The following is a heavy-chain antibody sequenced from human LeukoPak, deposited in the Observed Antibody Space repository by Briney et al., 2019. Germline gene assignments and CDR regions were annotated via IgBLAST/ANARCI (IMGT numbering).Heavy chain of an antibody. V-gene: IGHV3-21*01. CDR3: ARAGIGGSSTSCDY. D-gene: IGHD2-2*01. CDR1: GFTFRSYS. Sequence: PGGSLRLSCAASGFTFRSYSMNWVRQAPGKGLEWVSSISSSSSYICYADSVKGRFTISRDNAKNSLYLQMNSLRAEDTAVYYCARAGIGGSSTSCDYWGQGTLVTVSS. J-gene: IGHJ4*02. CDR2: ISSSSSYI.